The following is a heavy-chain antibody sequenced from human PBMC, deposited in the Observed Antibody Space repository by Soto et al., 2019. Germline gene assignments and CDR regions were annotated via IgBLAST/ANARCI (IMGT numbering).Heavy chain of an antibody. Sequence: TSGSLGLSCAASGFTLSASDMYWVRQAQGKGLEWVSALGAPDDPYYLVSVKGRFTISRENAKNSLYLQMNNLRAGDTAVYYCARAYSGRLPRRADYYYAMDVWGQGTTVTVSS. D-gene: IGHD2-15*01. J-gene: IGHJ6*02. CDR2: LGAPDDP. CDR1: GFTLSASD. CDR3: ARAYSGRLPRRADYYYAMDV. V-gene: IGHV3-13*05.